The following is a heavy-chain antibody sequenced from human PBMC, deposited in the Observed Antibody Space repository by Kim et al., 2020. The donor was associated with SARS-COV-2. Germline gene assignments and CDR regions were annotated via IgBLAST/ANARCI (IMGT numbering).Heavy chain of an antibody. D-gene: IGHD3-10*02. J-gene: IGHJ6*02. CDR1: GFSLNIYW. V-gene: IGHV3-74*01. Sequence: GGSLRLSCVDSGFSLNIYWINWVRQATGKGLVWVSRISPGGTSTHYADSVKGRFTMSRDNAENTVILQMHSLRAEDTAVYYCARGMFSSGFDVWGQGTTVTISS. CDR3: ARGMFSSGFDV. CDR2: ISPGGTST.